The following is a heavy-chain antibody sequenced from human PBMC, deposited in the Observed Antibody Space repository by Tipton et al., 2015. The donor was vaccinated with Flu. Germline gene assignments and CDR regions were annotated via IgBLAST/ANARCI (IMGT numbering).Heavy chain of an antibody. D-gene: IGHD3-16*01. V-gene: IGHV4-59*01. CDR1: GGSMTYFY. CDR2: VYFNGAT. CDR3: ARVPRGDGFIGYYYGLDV. J-gene: IGHJ6*02. Sequence: LRLSCTVSGGSMTYFYWSWIRQSPGKGLEWIGYVYFNGATGYKPSLRSRVTISVDTAKNQLSLRLNSVTAADTAVYYCARVPRGDGFIGYYYGLDVWGPGTTVTVSS.